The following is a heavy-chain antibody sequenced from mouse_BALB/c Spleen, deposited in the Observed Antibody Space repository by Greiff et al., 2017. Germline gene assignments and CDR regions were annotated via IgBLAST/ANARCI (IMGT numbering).Heavy chain of an antibody. D-gene: IGHD1-1*01. CDR2: IWGDGST. CDR1: GFSLTGYG. CDR3: ARARVYYYGSSSYFDY. J-gene: IGHJ2*01. V-gene: IGHV2-6-7*01. Sequence: VQLKESGPGLVAPSQSLSITCTVSGFSLTGYGVNWVRQPPGKGLEWLGMIWGDGSTDYNSALKSRLSISKDNSKSQVFLKMNSLQTDDTARYYCARARVYYYGSSSYFDYWGQGTTLTVSS.